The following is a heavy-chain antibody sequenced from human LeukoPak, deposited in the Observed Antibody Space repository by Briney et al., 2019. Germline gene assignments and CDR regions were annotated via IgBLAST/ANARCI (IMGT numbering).Heavy chain of an antibody. V-gene: IGHV4-59*01. CDR1: GGSISSYY. D-gene: IGHD1-7*01. CDR2: IYYSGST. J-gene: IGHJ6*02. CDR3: ARVYRGNYFDRVGMDV. Sequence: SETLSLTCTVSGGSISSYYWSWIRQPPGKGLEWIGYIYYSGSTNYNPSLKSRVTISVDTSKNQFSLKLSSVTAADTAVYYCARVYRGNYFDRVGMDVWGQGTTVTVSS.